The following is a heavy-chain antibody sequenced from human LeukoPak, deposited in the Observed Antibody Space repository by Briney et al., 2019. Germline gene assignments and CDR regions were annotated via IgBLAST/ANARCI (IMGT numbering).Heavy chain of an antibody. CDR2: INHSGST. CDR3: ARGGGFYYYMDV. V-gene: IGHV4-34*01. Sequence: SETLSLTCAVYGGSFSGYYWSWIRQPPGKGLEWIGEINHSGSTNYNPSLKSRVTISVDTSKNQFSLKLSSVTAADTAMYYCARGGGFYYYMDVWGKGPRSPSP. CDR1: GGSFSGYY. J-gene: IGHJ6*03. D-gene: IGHD3-10*01.